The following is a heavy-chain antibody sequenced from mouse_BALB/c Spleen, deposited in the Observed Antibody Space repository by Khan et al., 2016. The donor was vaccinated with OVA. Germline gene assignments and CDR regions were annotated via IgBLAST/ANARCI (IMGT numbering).Heavy chain of an antibody. V-gene: IGHV3-2*02. D-gene: IGHD1-1*01. Sequence: EVQLQESGPGLVKPSQSLSLTCTVTGYSITSGYAWNWIRQFPGNKLEWMGYISYSGVTSYTPSLKSRISITRDTSKNQFFLQLNSVTTEDTATCYSTRGNYYGYYFDYWGQGTTLTVSS. CDR2: ISYSGVT. CDR1: GYSITSGYA. J-gene: IGHJ2*01. CDR3: TRGNYYGYYFDY.